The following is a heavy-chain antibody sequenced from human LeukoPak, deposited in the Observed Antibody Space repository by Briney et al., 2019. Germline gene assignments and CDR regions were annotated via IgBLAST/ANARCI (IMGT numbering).Heavy chain of an antibody. CDR2: ISSSGSTI. D-gene: IGHD6-13*01. V-gene: IGHV3-11*04. J-gene: IGHJ6*02. Sequence: GGSLRLSCAASGFTFSDYYMSWIRQAPGKGLEWVSYISSSGSTIYYADSVKGRFTISRDNAKNSLYLQMNSLRAEDTAVYYCARASIAAAGTLYYYYGMDVWGQGTTVTVSS. CDR1: GFTFSDYY. CDR3: ARASIAAAGTLYYYYGMDV.